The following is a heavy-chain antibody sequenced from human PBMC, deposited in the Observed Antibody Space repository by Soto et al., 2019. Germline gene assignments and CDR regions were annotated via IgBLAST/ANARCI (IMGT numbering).Heavy chain of an antibody. D-gene: IGHD6-6*01. V-gene: IGHV4-34*01. CDR3: ARVNGRYSSSSQSYYYYYGMDV. Sequence: SETLSLTCAVYGGSFSGYYWSWIRQPPGKGLEWIGEINHSGSTNYNPSLKSRVTISVDTSKDQFSLKLSSVTAADTAVYYCARVNGRYSSSSQSYYYYYGMDVWGQGTTVTVSS. J-gene: IGHJ6*02. CDR1: GGSFSGYY. CDR2: INHSGST.